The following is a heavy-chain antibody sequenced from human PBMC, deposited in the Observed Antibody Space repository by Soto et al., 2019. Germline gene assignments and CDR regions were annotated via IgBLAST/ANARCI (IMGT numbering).Heavy chain of an antibody. V-gene: IGHV3-30*18. CDR2: VSHDGRNT. Sequence: VQLVESGGGVVQPGRSLRLSCAASGFTFSDYAMHWVRQAPGKGLEWVAVVSHDGRNTHYADSVKGRFTISRDSSKNTVSLEMTSLRAKDTAVYSCAKGGRQWLVTSDFNYWGQGALVTVSS. J-gene: IGHJ4*01. CDR3: AKGGRQWLVTSDFNY. CDR1: GFTFSDYA. D-gene: IGHD6-19*01.